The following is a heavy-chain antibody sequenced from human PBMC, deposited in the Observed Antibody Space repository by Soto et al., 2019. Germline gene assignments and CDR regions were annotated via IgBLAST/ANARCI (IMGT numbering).Heavy chain of an antibody. CDR3: ARAAAGGEYFDY. V-gene: IGHV3-21*01. J-gene: IGHJ4*02. CDR1: GFTFSSYS. CDR2: ISSSSSYI. Sequence: EVQLVESGGGLVKPGGSLRLSCAASGFTFSSYSMNWVRQAPGKGLEWVSSISSSSSYIYYADSVKGRFTISRDNAKNSLYLQMNSLSAEDTAVYYCARAAAGGEYFDYWGQGTLVTVSS. D-gene: IGHD6-13*01.